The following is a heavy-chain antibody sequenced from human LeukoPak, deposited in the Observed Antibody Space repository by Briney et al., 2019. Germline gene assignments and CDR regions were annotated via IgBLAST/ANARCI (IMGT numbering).Heavy chain of an antibody. CDR1: GGSISSYY. V-gene: IGHV4-4*07. D-gene: IGHD2-21*02. J-gene: IGHJ2*01. CDR3: ARVARWVTAMSSYWYFDL. CDR2: IYTSGST. Sequence: SETLSLTCTVSGGSISSYYWSWIRQPAGKGLEWIGRIYTSGSTNYNPSLKSRVTMSVDTSKNQFSLKLSSVTAADTAVYYCARVARWVTAMSSYWYFDLWGRGTLVTVSS.